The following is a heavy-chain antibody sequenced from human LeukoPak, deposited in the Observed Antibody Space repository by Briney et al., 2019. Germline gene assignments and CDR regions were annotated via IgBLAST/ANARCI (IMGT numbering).Heavy chain of an antibody. D-gene: IGHD1-1*01. Sequence: GGSLRISCKGSGYSFSSYWMGWVRQMPGKGLEWMGIIYYGECDNKYSPSFQGQVTISADKSISTAYLQWSSLKASDTAMYYCAREYRGPFDYWGQGTLLTVSS. V-gene: IGHV5-51*01. CDR2: IYYGECDN. CDR1: GYSFSSYW. J-gene: IGHJ4*02. CDR3: AREYRGPFDY.